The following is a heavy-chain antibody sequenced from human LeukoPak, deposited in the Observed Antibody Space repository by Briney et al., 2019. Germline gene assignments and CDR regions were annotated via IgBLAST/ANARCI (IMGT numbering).Heavy chain of an antibody. D-gene: IGHD6-13*01. Sequence: ASVKVSCKASGYTFTGYYMHWVRQAPGQGLEFMGWINPHSGDANYAQKFQGRITMSRDTSITTAYMEMSRLRIDDTAVYYCATRSWLDYWGQGTLVTVSS. CDR2: INPHSGDA. V-gene: IGHV1-2*02. CDR1: GYTFTGYY. CDR3: ATRSWLDY. J-gene: IGHJ4*02.